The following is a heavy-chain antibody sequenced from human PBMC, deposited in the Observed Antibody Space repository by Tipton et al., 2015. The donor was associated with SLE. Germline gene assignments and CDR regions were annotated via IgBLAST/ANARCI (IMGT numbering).Heavy chain of an antibody. CDR3: ARGVVVKAFDI. J-gene: IGHJ3*02. D-gene: IGHD2-15*01. V-gene: IGHV4-59*01. Sequence: TLSLTCTVSGGSISSYYWSWIRQPPGKGLDWIGYVYYSGSTNYNPSLKSRVTISVDRSKNQFSLKLSSVTAADTAVYYCARGVVVKAFDIWGQGTMVTVSS. CDR2: VYYSGST. CDR1: GGSISSYY.